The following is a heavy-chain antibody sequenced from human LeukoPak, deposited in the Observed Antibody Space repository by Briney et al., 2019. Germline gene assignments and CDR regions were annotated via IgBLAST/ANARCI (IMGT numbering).Heavy chain of an antibody. CDR3: ARGEDFKSSRFDP. Sequence: SETLSPTCTVSGGSISGHYWNWIRQPPGKGLEWIGYIYNSGTIKYNPSLESRVTISVDTSKNQFSLKLTSVTAADTALYYCARGEDFKSSRFDPWGQGTLVTVSS. J-gene: IGHJ5*02. CDR2: IYNSGTI. V-gene: IGHV4-59*11. CDR1: GGSISGHY. D-gene: IGHD1-26*01.